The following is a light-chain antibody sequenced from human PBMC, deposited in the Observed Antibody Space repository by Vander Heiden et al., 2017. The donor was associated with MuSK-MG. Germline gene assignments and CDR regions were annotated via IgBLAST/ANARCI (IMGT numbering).Light chain of an antibody. J-gene: IGKJ4*01. CDR2: AAT. Sequence: DIQMTQPPSSLSASVGDRVTIICRATQNIGNYLNWYQQKVGKAPQLLIYAATRLQSGVPSRFSGSGSGTEFTLSISSLQREDFATYYCQQGYTKPLTFGGGTKVEIK. CDR3: QQGYTKPLT. V-gene: IGKV1-39*01. CDR1: QNIGNY.